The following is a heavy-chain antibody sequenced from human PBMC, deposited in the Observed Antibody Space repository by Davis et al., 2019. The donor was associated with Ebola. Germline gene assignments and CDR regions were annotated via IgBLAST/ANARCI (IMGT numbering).Heavy chain of an antibody. Sequence: GESLKISCAASEFTFSSYWMSWVRQAPGKGLEWVADIKYDGSEKYYVDSVKGRFTISRDNAKKSLYLQMNSLRAEDTAVYYCARVLGYCISTSCQAAFEYWGQGTLVTVSS. J-gene: IGHJ4*02. D-gene: IGHD2-2*03. CDR3: ARVLGYCISTSCQAAFEY. V-gene: IGHV3-7*03. CDR1: EFTFSSYW. CDR2: IKYDGSEK.